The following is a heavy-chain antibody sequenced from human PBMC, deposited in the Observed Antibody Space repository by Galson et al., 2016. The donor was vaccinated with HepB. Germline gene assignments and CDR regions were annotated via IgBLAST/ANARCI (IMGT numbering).Heavy chain of an antibody. CDR2: ISMSGDNT. V-gene: IGHV3-23*01. Sequence: SLRLSCAASGFNFRSYAMGWVRQSPGKGLEWVSAISMSGDNTDYADSVKGRFTISRDNSKNTLDLQMNSLRAEDTAVYYCARDPRQPEFYYYGMDVWGQGTTVTVSS. CDR1: GFNFRSYA. J-gene: IGHJ6*02. D-gene: IGHD3-10*01. CDR3: ARDPRQPEFYYYGMDV.